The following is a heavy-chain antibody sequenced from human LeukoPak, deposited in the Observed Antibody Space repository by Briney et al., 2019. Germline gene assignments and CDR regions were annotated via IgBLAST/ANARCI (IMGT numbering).Heavy chain of an antibody. V-gene: IGHV4-4*07. D-gene: IGHD1-26*01. CDR2: IYTSGST. Sequence: PSETLSLTCTVSGGSISSYYWSWIRQPAGKGLEWIGRIYTSGSTNYNPSLKSRVTMSVDTSKNQFSLKLSSVTAADTAVYYCARDGDRKWAEYYYGMDVWGQGTTVTVSS. CDR3: ARDGDRKWAEYYYGMDV. J-gene: IGHJ6*02. CDR1: GGSISSYY.